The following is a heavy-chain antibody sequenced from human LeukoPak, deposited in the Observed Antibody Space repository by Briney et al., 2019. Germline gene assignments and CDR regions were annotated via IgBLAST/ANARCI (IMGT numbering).Heavy chain of an antibody. CDR1: GFTFSSYA. J-gene: IGHJ4*02. D-gene: IGHD2-2*01. CDR2: ISGSGGST. V-gene: IGHV3-23*01. Sequence: GESLKISCAASGFTFSSYAMSWVRQAPGKGLEWVSAISGSGGSTYYADSVKGRFTISRDNSKNTLYLQMNSLRAEDTAVYYCAKGVGGVVPAANFDYWGQGTLVTVSS. CDR3: AKGVGGVVPAANFDY.